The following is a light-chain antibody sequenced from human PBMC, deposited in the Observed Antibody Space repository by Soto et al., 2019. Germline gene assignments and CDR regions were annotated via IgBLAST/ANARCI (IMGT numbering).Light chain of an antibody. CDR3: QQYDSSLT. J-gene: IGKJ1*01. CDR1: QSVSSSF. Sequence: DIVLTQSPASLSLSPGERATLSCRASQSVSSSFLAWYQQKPGPAPRLLIYGASRRATGIADRFTGSGSGTDFTLTISRLEPEDFAVYYCQQYDSSLTFGLGTKVEIK. CDR2: GAS. V-gene: IGKV3-20*01.